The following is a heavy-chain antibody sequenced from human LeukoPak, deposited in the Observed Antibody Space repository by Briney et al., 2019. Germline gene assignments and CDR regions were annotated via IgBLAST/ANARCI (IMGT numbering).Heavy chain of an antibody. CDR1: GGTFSSYA. CDR2: IIPIFGTA. J-gene: IGHJ6*03. CDR3: AREGYYYDSSGYIYYYYMDV. D-gene: IGHD3-22*01. V-gene: IGHV1-69*13. Sequence: SVKVSCKASGGTFSSYAISWVRQAPGQGLEWMGGIIPIFGTANYAQKFQGRVTITADESTSTAYMELSSLRSEDTAVCYCAREGYYYDSSGYIYYYYMDVWGKGTTVTISS.